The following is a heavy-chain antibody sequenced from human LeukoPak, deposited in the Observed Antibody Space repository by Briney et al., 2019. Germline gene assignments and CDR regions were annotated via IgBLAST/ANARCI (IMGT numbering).Heavy chain of an antibody. CDR2: FFHTGSA. V-gene: IGHV4-59*01. CDR1: GGAISNTY. D-gene: IGHD4-23*01. J-gene: IGHJ2*01. Sequence: SETLSLTCTVSGGAISNTYWSWIRQAPGKGLEWAGYFFHTGSANYTPSLKSRVTISIDTSKNQFSLKLSSVTAADTAVYYCARDPGTNSPYWYFDLWGRGTLVTVSS. CDR3: ARDPGTNSPYWYFDL.